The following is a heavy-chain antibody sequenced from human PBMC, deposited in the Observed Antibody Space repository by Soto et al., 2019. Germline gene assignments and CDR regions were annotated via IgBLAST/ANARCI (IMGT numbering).Heavy chain of an antibody. CDR3: ARGRRAPRPRGRSYGMDV. D-gene: IGHD1-26*01. V-gene: IGHV4-34*01. Sequence: SETLSLTCAVYGATFSGYYWSWIRQPPGKGQEWIGGINHIGSTNYNPSLKSRVTISVDTSKNQFSLQLSSVTAADTAVYYFARGRRAPRPRGRSYGMDVWGQGTTVPVSS. J-gene: IGHJ6*02. CDR1: GATFSGYY. CDR2: INHIGST.